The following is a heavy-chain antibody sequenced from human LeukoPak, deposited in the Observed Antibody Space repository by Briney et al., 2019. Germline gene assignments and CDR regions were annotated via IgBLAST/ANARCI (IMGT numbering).Heavy chain of an antibody. CDR3: AKDRNSIAAAGTHFDY. Sequence: PGRSLRLSCAASGFTFSSYGMHWVRQAPGKGLEWVAVISYDGSNKYYADSVKGRFTISRDNSKNTLYLQMNSLRAEDTAVYYCAKDRNSIAAAGTHFDYWGQGTLVTVSS. CDR2: ISYDGSNK. D-gene: IGHD6-13*01. V-gene: IGHV3-30*18. CDR1: GFTFSSYG. J-gene: IGHJ4*02.